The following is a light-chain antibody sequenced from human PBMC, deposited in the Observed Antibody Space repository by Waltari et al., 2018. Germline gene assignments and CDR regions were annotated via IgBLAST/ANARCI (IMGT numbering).Light chain of an antibody. CDR3: HVWDGKTVM. Sequence: SSVLTQAPSVSVAPGQTATVTCGGDNIGGRSVHWYQQRPGRAPVLVVYLDSDRPSGIPDRFSGSKSGNAATLTIRRVEAGDEADYYCHVWDGKTVMFGGGTKLTVL. V-gene: IGLV3-21*02. CDR2: LDS. CDR1: NIGGRS. J-gene: IGLJ3*02.